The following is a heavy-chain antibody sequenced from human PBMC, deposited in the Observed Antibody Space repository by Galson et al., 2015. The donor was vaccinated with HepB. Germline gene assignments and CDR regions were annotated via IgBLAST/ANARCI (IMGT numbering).Heavy chain of an antibody. V-gene: IGHV3-23*01. CDR2: LRGDGTGT. CDR3: AKHQFDFRGVADAFDV. J-gene: IGHJ3*01. D-gene: IGHD3-10*01. Sequence: SLRLSCAASGFTFSNFAMSWVRQAPGKGLEWVSALRGDGTGTYYADSAKGRFTISRDNSKNTLYLLMDRLSAEDTAVYYCAKHQFDFRGVADAFDVWGRGTLVAVSS. CDR1: GFTFSNFA.